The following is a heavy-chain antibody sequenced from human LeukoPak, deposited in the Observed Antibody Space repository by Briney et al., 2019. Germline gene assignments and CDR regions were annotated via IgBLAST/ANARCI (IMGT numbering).Heavy chain of an antibody. J-gene: IGHJ3*02. V-gene: IGHV3-9*01. Sequence: GGSLRLSCAASGFTFSSYGMHWVRQAPGKGLEWVSGISWNSGSIGYADSVKGRFTISRDNAKNSLYLQMNSLRAEDTALYYCAKDITHVTTGDAFDIWGQGTMVTVSS. CDR2: ISWNSGSI. D-gene: IGHD4-11*01. CDR3: AKDITHVTTGDAFDI. CDR1: GFTFSSYG.